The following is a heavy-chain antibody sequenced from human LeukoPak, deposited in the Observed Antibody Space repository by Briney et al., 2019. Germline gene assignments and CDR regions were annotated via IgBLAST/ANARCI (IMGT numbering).Heavy chain of an antibody. D-gene: IGHD3-22*01. Sequence: SETLSLTCTVSGGSISSYYWSWIRQPPGKGLEWIGYIYYSGSTNYNPSLKSRVTISVDTSRNQFSLKLSSVTAVDTAVYYCARLVAVVRYFDYWGQGTLVTVSS. CDR2: IYYSGST. CDR1: GGSISSYY. J-gene: IGHJ4*02. V-gene: IGHV4-59*01. CDR3: ARLVAVVRYFDY.